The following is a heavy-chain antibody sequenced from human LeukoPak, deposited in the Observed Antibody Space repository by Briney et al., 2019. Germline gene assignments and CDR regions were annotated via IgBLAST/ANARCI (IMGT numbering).Heavy chain of an antibody. CDR1: GFTFSSYA. CDR2: ISASGGRT. J-gene: IGHJ5*02. Sequence: GGSLRLSCAASGFTFSSYAMSWLRQAPGKGLEWVSAISASGGRTYYADSVKGRFTISRDNSKNTMYQQMNSLRAKDTAVYYCAKAGGSSWYDAWGQGILVTVSS. D-gene: IGHD6-13*01. V-gene: IGHV3-23*01. CDR3: AKAGGSSWYDA.